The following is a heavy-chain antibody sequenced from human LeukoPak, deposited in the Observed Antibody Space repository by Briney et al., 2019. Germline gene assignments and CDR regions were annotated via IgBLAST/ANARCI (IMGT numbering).Heavy chain of an antibody. CDR3: ARDGPRARIVAASWGLCAMDV. CDR2: VYSDGTT. CDR1: GFTVSSNY. Sequence: GGSLRLSCAASGFTVSSNYMSWVRQAPGKGLEWVSVVYSDGTTCYADSVRGRFTIFRDNSKNTVSLQMSSLRAEDTAVYYCARDGPRARIVAASWGLCAMDVWGQGTTVTVSS. D-gene: IGHD1-26*01. V-gene: IGHV3-66*01. J-gene: IGHJ6*02.